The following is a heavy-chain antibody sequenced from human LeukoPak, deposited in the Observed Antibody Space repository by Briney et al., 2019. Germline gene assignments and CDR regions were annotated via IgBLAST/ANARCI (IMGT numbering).Heavy chain of an antibody. J-gene: IGHJ6*03. Sequence: GGSLRLSCAASGFTFSSYEMNWVRQAPGKGLEWVSYISSSGSTIYYADSVKGRFTISRDNAKNSLYPQMNSLRAEDTAVYYCARGSSSWSNYYYYYMDVWGKGTTVTVSS. CDR3: ARGSSSWSNYYYYYMDV. D-gene: IGHD6-13*01. CDR1: GFTFSSYE. CDR2: ISSSGSTI. V-gene: IGHV3-48*03.